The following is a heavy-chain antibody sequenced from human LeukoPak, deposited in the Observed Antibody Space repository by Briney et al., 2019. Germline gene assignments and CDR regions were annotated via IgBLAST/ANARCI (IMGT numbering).Heavy chain of an antibody. D-gene: IGHD3-16*01. CDR1: GYSFPNYW. Sequence: GESLKISCQGSGYSFPNYWIGWVRQMSGKGLEWVGIINPINFDSRYSQSVQGHVTISVDKSVSTVYLQWSSLRASDNAIYYXXXXXXGGYAYEAWGQGTLVTVSS. J-gene: IGHJ5*02. CDR2: INPINFDS. CDR3: XXXXXGGYAYEA. V-gene: IGHV5-51*01.